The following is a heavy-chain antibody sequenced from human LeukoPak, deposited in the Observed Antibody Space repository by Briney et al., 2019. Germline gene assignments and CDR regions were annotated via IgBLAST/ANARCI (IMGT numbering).Heavy chain of an antibody. Sequence: GGSLRLSCAAPGFTFSSYGMHWVRQAPGKGLEWVAFIRYDGSNKYYADSVKGRFTISRDNSKNTLYLQMNSLRAEDTAVYYCAKDYWQWLARGRQDAFDIWGQGTMVTVSS. D-gene: IGHD6-19*01. CDR3: AKDYWQWLARGRQDAFDI. V-gene: IGHV3-30*02. CDR2: IRYDGSNK. CDR1: GFTFSSYG. J-gene: IGHJ3*02.